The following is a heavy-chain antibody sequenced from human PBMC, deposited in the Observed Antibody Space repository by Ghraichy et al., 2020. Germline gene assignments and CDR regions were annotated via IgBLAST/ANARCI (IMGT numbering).Heavy chain of an antibody. D-gene: IGHD3-10*01. J-gene: IGHJ4*02. Sequence: ASVKVSCKVSGYGLSVLYIHWVRQAPGKGLEWMGGFDTGKGKIVYAQKFQGRVTMTEDTSTAIAYLDLRSLTSEDTAVSFCAKDSDRSYFYFDFWGQGTLVTVSS. CDR2: FDTGKGKI. CDR3: AKDSDRSYFYFDF. V-gene: IGHV1-24*01. CDR1: GYGLSVLY.